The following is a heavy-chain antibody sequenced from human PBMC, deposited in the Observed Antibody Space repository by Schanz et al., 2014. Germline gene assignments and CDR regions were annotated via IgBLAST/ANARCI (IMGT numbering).Heavy chain of an antibody. CDR3: ATSYSSSSYFYVMDV. V-gene: IGHV3-7*03. CDR2: IKQDGSAK. Sequence: VQLVESGGGVVQPGRSLRLSCAASGFTFSKYGMHWVRQAPGKGPEWVANIKQDGSAKNYVDSVKGRFTISRDNPKNSLCLQMNSLRAEDTAIYYCATSYSSSSYFYVMDVWGQGTTVTVSS. CDR1: GFTFSKYG. D-gene: IGHD6-6*01. J-gene: IGHJ6*02.